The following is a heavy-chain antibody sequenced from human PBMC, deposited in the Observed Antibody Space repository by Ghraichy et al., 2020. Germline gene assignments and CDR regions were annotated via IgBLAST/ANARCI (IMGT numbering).Heavy chain of an antibody. CDR2: INHSGST. D-gene: IGHD3-22*01. J-gene: IGHJ4*02. CDR3: ARHQWSSGWYVFDSSGYYDY. Sequence: SETLSLTCAVYGGSFSGYYWSWIRQPPGKGLEWIGEINHSGSTNYNPSFKSRVTISVDTSKNQFSLKLSSVTAADTAVYYCARHQWSSGWYVFDSSGYYDYWGQGTLVTVSS. CDR1: GGSFSGYY. V-gene: IGHV4-34*01.